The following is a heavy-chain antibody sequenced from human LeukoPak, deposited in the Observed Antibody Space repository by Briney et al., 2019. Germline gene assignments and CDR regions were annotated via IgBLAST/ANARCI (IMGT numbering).Heavy chain of an antibody. V-gene: IGHV3-48*01. D-gene: IGHD6-25*01. CDR2: IGTSSTTI. CDR3: ARFAAGGSYYYYMDV. Sequence: GSLRLSCAASGFTFSSYTMNWVRQPPGKGLEWVSNIGTSSTTIYYADSVEGRFTISRDNAKNSLYLQMNSLRADDTAVYYCARFAAGGSYYYYMDVWGKGTTVTVSS. CDR1: GFTFSSYT. J-gene: IGHJ6*03.